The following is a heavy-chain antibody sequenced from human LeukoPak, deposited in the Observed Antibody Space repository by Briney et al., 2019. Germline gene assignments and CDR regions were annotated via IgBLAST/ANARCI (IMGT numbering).Heavy chain of an antibody. J-gene: IGHJ6*03. CDR3: AGRHYRDYMDV. D-gene: IGHD3-16*02. Sequence: SETLSLTCTVSGGSISSYYWSWIRQPPGRGLKWIGYIYYSGSTHYNPSLTSRVTISVDTSKNQFSLKLSSVTAADTAVYYCAGRHYRDYMDVWGKGTTVTVSS. CDR2: IYYSGST. CDR1: GGSISSYY. V-gene: IGHV4-59*08.